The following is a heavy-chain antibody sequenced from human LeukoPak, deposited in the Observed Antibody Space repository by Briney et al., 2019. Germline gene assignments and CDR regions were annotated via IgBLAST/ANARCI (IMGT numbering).Heavy chain of an antibody. Sequence: SETLSLTCTVSGGSISRYYWSWIRQPPGKGLEWIGSIYYSGSTYYNPSLKSRVTISVDTSKNQFSLKLSSVTAADTAVYYCARERGLYGGHFDYWGQGTLVTVSS. CDR2: IYYSGST. D-gene: IGHD4-23*01. CDR3: ARERGLYGGHFDY. CDR1: GGSISRYY. V-gene: IGHV4-59*12. J-gene: IGHJ4*02.